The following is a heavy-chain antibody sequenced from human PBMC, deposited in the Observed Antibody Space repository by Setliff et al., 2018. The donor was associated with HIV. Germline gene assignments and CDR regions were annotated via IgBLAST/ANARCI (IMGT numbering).Heavy chain of an antibody. CDR3: ARRGRQQSDAFDI. Sequence: ASVKVSCKASGYTFTGYYVHWVRQAPGQGLEWVGRINPNSGDTNYAQKFQGRVTMTRDTSISTAYMELSRLRSNDTAVYYCARRGRQQSDAFDIWGQGTMVTVSS. CDR1: GYTFTGYY. V-gene: IGHV1-2*06. D-gene: IGHD6-13*01. CDR2: INPNSGDT. J-gene: IGHJ3*02.